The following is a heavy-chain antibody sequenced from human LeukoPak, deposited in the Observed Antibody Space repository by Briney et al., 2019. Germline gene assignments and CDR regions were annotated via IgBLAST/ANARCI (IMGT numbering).Heavy chain of an antibody. CDR1: GGSISSSNW. Sequence: SETLSLTCAVSGGSISSSNWWSWVRQPPGKGLEWIGEIYHSGSTNYNPSLKSRVTISVDTSKNQFSLKLSSVTAADTAVYYCARGKVAYSSSWYGNWFDPWGQGTLVTVSS. CDR3: ARGKVAYSSSWYGNWFDP. CDR2: IYHSGST. V-gene: IGHV4-4*02. D-gene: IGHD6-13*01. J-gene: IGHJ5*02.